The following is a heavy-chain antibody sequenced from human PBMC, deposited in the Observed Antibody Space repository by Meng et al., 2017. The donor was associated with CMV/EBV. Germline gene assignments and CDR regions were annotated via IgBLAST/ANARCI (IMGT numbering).Heavy chain of an antibody. V-gene: IGHV4-39*01. CDR2: IYYSGST. CDR1: GGSISSSSYY. CDR3: ARLRIAVAGDFDY. J-gene: IGHJ4*02. Sequence: GSLRLSCTVSGGSISSSSYYWGWIRQPPGKGLEWIGSIYYSGSTYYNPSLKSRVTISVDTSKNQFSLKLSSVTAADMAVYYCARLRIAVAGDFDYWGQGTLVTVSS. D-gene: IGHD6-19*01.